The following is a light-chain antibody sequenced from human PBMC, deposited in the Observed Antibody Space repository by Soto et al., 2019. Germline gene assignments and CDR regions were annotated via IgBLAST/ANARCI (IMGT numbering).Light chain of an antibody. Sequence: QSVLTQPPSSSGTPGQRVTIACSGTSSNIGSNTVNWYRQLPGTAPKLRIYNSNLRPSGVPHRCSGTKSGTQASLAISGRQAGDGADYYCASWDDSRNAHAVFGGGTQLTVL. CDR1: SSNIGSNT. CDR2: NSN. V-gene: IGLV1-44*01. CDR3: ASWDDSRNAHAV. J-gene: IGLJ7*01.